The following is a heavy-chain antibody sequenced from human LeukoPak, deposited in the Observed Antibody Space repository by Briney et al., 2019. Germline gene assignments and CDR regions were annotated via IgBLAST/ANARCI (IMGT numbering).Heavy chain of an antibody. Sequence: GGSLRLSCAASGFNFSGSAMHWVRQASGKGLEWVGRIRSKANNYATAYAASVKGRFTISRDDSKNTLYLQMNSLRAEDTAVYYCAKGLNSYSSGWYGDAFDIWGQGTMVTVSS. J-gene: IGHJ3*02. CDR1: GFNFSGSA. CDR2: IRSKANNYAT. D-gene: IGHD6-19*01. V-gene: IGHV3-73*01. CDR3: AKGLNSYSSGWYGDAFDI.